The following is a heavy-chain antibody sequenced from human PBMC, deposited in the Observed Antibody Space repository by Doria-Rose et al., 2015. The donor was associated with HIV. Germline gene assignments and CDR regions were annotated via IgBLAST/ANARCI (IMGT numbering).Heavy chain of an antibody. J-gene: IGHJ4*02. CDR3: ARIRSSRWYHKYYFDF. CDR2: IFSDDER. D-gene: IGHD6-13*01. CDR1: GVSLSSPGMG. Sequence: KESGPVLVKPTETLTLTCTVSGVSLSSPGMGVSWIRQPPGEALEWLANIFSDDERSYKTSLKSRLTISRGTSKSQVVLTMTDMDPVDTATYYCARIRSSRWYHKYYFDFRGQGTLVIVSA. V-gene: IGHV2-26*01.